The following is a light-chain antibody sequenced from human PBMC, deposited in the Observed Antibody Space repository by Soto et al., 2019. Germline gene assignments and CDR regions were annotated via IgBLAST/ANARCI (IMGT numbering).Light chain of an antibody. CDR3: QVWDSSSDHPGV. CDR2: DDS. CDR1: NIGSKS. J-gene: IGLJ2*01. V-gene: IGLV3-21*02. Sequence: SYELTQPPSVSVAPGQTARITCGGDNIGSKSVHWYQQRPGQAPVVVVYDDSDRPSGIPERFSGSNSGNTATLTISGVEAGDEADYYCQVWDSSSDHPGVFGGGTKVTVL.